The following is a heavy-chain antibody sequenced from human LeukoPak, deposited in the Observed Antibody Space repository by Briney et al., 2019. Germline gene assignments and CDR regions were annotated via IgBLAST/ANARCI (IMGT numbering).Heavy chain of an antibody. D-gene: IGHD6-19*01. V-gene: IGHV4-39*07. J-gene: IGHJ4*02. Sequence: SETLSLTCSVSGGPITTSAYYWGWIRQPPGKGLEWIGEINHSGSTNYNPSLKSRVTISVDTSKNQFSLKLSSVTAADTAVYYCARGKRVSGWYYWGQGTLVTVSS. CDR2: INHSGST. CDR1: GGPITTSAYY. CDR3: ARGKRVSGWYY.